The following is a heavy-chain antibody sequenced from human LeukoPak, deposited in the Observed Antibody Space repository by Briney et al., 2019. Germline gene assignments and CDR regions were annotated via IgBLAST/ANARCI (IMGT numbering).Heavy chain of an antibody. CDR3: ATLNWDDGEVSGFDH. D-gene: IGHD1-26*01. J-gene: IGHJ5*02. V-gene: IGHV3-53*01. Sequence: GGSLRLSCAASGFTVSSNYMSWVRQALGKGLEWVSVIYSGGSPYYADSVTGRFTISRDNAKRSLYLQMNVLRAADTAVYYCATLNWDDGEVSGFDHWGRGIMVTVSS. CDR2: IYSGGSP. CDR1: GFTVSSNY.